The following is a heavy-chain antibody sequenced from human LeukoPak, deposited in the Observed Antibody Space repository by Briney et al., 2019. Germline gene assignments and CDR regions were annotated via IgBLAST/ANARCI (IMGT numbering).Heavy chain of an antibody. V-gene: IGHV3-15*01. CDR1: GFSFKNVW. D-gene: IGHD3-9*01. CDR2: IKSKTHGRTT. Sequence: GGSLRLSCAASGFSFKNVWMSWVRQAPGKGLEWVGRIKSKTHGRTTDYAAAVKGRFTISRDDSKSTLYLQMNSLKTEDTALYYCTTWNYDILTGYSIWGQGTLVTVSS. CDR3: TTWNYDILTGYSI. J-gene: IGHJ4*02.